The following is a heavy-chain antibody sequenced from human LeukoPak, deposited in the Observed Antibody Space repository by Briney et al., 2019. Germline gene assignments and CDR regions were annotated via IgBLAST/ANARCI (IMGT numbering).Heavy chain of an antibody. D-gene: IGHD6-19*01. V-gene: IGHV3-23*01. CDR3: AKGEYGSGWPD. J-gene: IGHJ4*02. CDR2: ISGSGGGT. Sequence: GGSLRLSCAASGFTFSNYAMNWVRQAPGKGLEWVSGISGSGGGTDYADSLRGRFTISRDNSKNTLYLQMNSLRAEDTALYYCAKGEYGSGWPDRGQGTLVTVSS. CDR1: GFTFSNYA.